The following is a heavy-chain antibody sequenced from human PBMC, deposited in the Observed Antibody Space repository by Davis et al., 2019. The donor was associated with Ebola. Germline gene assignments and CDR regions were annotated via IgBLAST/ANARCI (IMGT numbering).Heavy chain of an antibody. CDR1: GFTFSTYS. CDR2: ISYDGSNK. CDR3: ARDLVSGWYICDS. D-gene: IGHD6-19*01. J-gene: IGHJ4*02. V-gene: IGHV3-30*03. Sequence: GESLKISCAASGFTFSTYSMSWVRQAPGKGLEWVAVISYDGSNKYYADSVKGRFTISRDNSKNTLYLQMNSLRAEDTAVYYCARDLVSGWYICDSWGQGTLVSVSS.